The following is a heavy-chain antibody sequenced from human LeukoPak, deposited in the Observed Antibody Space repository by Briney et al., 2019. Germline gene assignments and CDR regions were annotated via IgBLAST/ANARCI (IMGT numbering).Heavy chain of an antibody. CDR3: AGTSGSRNWFDP. CDR2: IYYSGST. CDR1: GGSISSSSYY. Sequence: SETLSLTCTVSGGSISSSSYYWGWIRQPPGKGLEWIGSIYYSGSTYYNPSLKSRVTISVDTSKNQFSLKLSSVTAADTAVYYCAGTSGSRNWFDPWGQGTPVTVSS. V-gene: IGHV4-39*01. D-gene: IGHD1-26*01. J-gene: IGHJ5*02.